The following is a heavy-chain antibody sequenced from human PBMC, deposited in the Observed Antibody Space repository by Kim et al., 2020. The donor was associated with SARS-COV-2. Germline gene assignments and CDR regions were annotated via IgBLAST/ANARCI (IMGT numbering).Heavy chain of an antibody. CDR3: ASLTGQPEVGVDY. Sequence: YSPSFQGHVTSSADKSISTAYLQWSSLKASDTAMYYCASLTGQPEVGVDYWGQGTLVTVSS. J-gene: IGHJ4*02. V-gene: IGHV5-10-1*01. D-gene: IGHD1-26*01.